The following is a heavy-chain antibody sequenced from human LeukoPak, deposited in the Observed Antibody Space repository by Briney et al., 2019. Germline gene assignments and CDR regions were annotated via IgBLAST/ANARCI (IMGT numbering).Heavy chain of an antibody. CDR1: GGSFSGYY. V-gene: IGHV4-34*01. Sequence: SETLSLTCAVYGGSFSGYYWSWIRQPPGKGLEWIGEINHSGSTNYNPSLKSRVTISVDTSKNQFSLKLSSVTAADTAVYYCAPITMVRGVILWGQGTLVTVSS. D-gene: IGHD3-10*01. CDR3: APITMVRGVIL. J-gene: IGHJ4*02. CDR2: INHSGST.